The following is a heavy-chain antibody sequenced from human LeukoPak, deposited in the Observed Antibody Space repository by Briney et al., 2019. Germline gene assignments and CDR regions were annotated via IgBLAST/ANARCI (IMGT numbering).Heavy chain of an antibody. CDR1: GGTFNSYG. CDR2: IIPILGTA. J-gene: IGHJ3*02. CDR3: ARRSILRVAFDI. V-gene: IGHV1-69*10. D-gene: IGHD5-12*01. Sequence: ASVKVSCKASGGTFNSYGIIWVRQAPGQGLEWMGGIIPILGTANYAQKFQGRVTMTRNTSISTAYMELSSLRSEDTAVYYCARRSILRVAFDIWGQGTMVTVSS.